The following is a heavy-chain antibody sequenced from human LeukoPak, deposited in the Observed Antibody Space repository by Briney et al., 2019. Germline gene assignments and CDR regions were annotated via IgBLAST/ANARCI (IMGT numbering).Heavy chain of an antibody. CDR3: ARDLYYYGSGSTPGYYYNMDV. D-gene: IGHD3-10*01. CDR2: INRDGIST. V-gene: IGHV3-74*01. CDR1: GFTFSNYW. Sequence: PGGSLRLSCAASGFTFSNYWMHWVRQAPEKGLVWVSHINRDGISTSYADSVRGRFTISRDNAKNTLYLQMNSLGAEDTAVYYCARDLYYYGSGSTPGYYYNMDVWGKGTTVTVSS. J-gene: IGHJ6*03.